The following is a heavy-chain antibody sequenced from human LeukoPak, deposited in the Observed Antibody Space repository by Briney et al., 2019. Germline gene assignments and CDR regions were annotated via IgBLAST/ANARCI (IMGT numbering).Heavy chain of an antibody. CDR2: IYHSGST. J-gene: IGHJ3*02. CDR1: GGSISSSNW. V-gene: IGHV4-4*02. CDR3: ARDFGGVDAFDI. D-gene: IGHD2-8*01. Sequence: PSETLSLTCAVSGGSISSSNWWSWVRQPPGKGLEWIGEIYHSGSTNYNPSLKSRVTISVDKSKSQFSLKLSSVTAADTAVYYCARDFGGVDAFDIWGQGTMVTVSS.